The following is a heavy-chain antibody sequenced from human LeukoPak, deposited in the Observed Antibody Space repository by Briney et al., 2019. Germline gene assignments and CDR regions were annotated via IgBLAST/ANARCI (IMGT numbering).Heavy chain of an antibody. CDR2: ISSGSSAI. J-gene: IGHJ3*02. D-gene: IGHD2-8*02. V-gene: IGHV3-48*01. CDR3: ARAPTWSAAFDI. Sequence: GGSLRLSCAASGFTFNTYSMNWVRQTPGKGLEWVSYISSGSSAIYYADSVKGRFTFSRDNAKNSLYLQLNSLRAEDTAVYYCARAPTWSAAFDIWGQGTMVTVSS. CDR1: GFTFNTYS.